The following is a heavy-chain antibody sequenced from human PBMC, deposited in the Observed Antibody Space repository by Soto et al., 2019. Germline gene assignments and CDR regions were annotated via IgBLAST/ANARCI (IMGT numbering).Heavy chain of an antibody. CDR2: IYPGDSDT. D-gene: IGHD2-2*01. CDR3: ARLLVVPAAMYGYYYYYMDV. J-gene: IGHJ6*03. Sequence: PGESLKISCKGSGYSFTSYWIGWVRQMPGKGLEWMGIIYPGDSDTRYSPSFQGQVTISADKSISTAYLQWSSLKASDTAMYYCARLLVVPAAMYGYYYYYMDVWGKGTTVTVSS. CDR1: GYSFTSYW. V-gene: IGHV5-51*01.